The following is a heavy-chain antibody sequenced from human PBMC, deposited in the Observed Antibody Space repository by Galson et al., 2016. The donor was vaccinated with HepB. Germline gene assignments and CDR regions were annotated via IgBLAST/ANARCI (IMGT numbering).Heavy chain of an antibody. J-gene: IGHJ6*02. CDR1: GFTFSSYS. V-gene: IGHV3-48*02. Sequence: SLRLSCAASGFTFSSYSMNWVRQAPGKGLEWVSCISSSSSTIYYADSVKGRFTISRDNAKNSLYLQLNSLRDEDTAVYYCATAPAYVWRCSYFSKYDYDDIDVWGQGTPVTVSS. CDR3: ATAPAYVWRCSYFSKYDYDDIDV. D-gene: IGHD2-21*01. CDR2: ISSSSSTI.